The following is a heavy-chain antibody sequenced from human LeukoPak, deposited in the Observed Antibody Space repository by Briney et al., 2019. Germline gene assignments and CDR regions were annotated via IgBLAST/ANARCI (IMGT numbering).Heavy chain of an antibody. D-gene: IGHD3-3*01. V-gene: IGHV4-39*07. J-gene: IGHJ4*02. CDR2: IYYSGST. Sequence: GSLRLSCAASGFTFSSYSMNWVRQAPGKGLEWIGSIYYSGSTYYNPSLKSRVTISVDTSKNQFSLKLSSVTAADTAVYYCARETYYDFWSGYYRGYYFDYWGQGTLVTVSS. CDR3: ARETYYDFWSGYYRGYYFDY. CDR1: GFTFSSYS.